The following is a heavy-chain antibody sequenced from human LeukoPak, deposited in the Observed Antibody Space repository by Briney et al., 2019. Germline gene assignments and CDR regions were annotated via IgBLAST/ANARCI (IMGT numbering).Heavy chain of an antibody. CDR1: GGSISRYY. V-gene: IGHV4-59*01. D-gene: IGHD6-13*01. CDR3: ARLRSSSWLDY. CDR2: FYYSGST. J-gene: IGHJ4*02. Sequence: SETLSLTCTVSGGSISRYYWSWIRQPPGKGLEWIGYFYYSGSTNYNPSLQSRVTISVDTSKNQYSLKLSSVTAADTAVYYCARLRSSSWLDYWGQGTLVTVSS.